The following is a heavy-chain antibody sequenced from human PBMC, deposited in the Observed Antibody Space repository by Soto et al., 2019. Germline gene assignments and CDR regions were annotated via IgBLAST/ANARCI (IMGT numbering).Heavy chain of an antibody. CDR3: TRSIPGTTSSDY. CDR2: SRDKGNSYST. D-gene: IGHD1-7*01. V-gene: IGHV3-72*01. CDR1: GFTFSDYY. Sequence: EVQLVESGGGLVQPGGSLRLSCAGSGFTFSDYYIDWVRQAPGKGVEWVGRSRDKGNSYSTDYAASVKGRFTVSRDASKNSLYLQMDSVKTEDTALYYCTRSIPGTTSSDYWGQGTLVTVSS. J-gene: IGHJ4*02.